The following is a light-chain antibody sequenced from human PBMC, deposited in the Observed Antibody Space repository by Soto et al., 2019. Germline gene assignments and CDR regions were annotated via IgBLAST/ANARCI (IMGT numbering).Light chain of an antibody. J-gene: IGLJ2*01. CDR2: VGTGGILG. CDR1: SGYINYK. V-gene: IGLV9-49*01. Sequence: QLVLTQPPSASASLGASVTLTCTLNSGYINYKVDWYQQRPGKGPRFVMRVGTGGILGAKGDGIPDRFSVLGSGLNRYLTIKNIQEEDESDYHCGTDHGSGSNVVFGGGTQLTVL. CDR3: GTDHGSGSNVV.